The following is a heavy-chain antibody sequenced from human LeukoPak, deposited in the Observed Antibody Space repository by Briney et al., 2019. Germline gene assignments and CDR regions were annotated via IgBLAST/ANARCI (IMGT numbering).Heavy chain of an antibody. D-gene: IGHD3-3*01. V-gene: IGHV5-51*01. CDR1: GYSFTAYW. J-gene: IGHJ4*02. Sequence: GESLKISCKGSGYSFTAYWIGWVRQMPGRALEWMGIINPGDSDTRYSPSFQGQVTISADKSISTTYLQWSSLKASDTAMYYCARAWNFDQWGQGTLVTVSS. CDR2: INPGDSDT. CDR3: ARAWNFDQ.